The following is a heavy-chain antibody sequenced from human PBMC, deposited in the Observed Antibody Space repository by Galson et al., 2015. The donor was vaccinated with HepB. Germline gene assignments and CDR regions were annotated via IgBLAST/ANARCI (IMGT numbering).Heavy chain of an antibody. J-gene: IGHJ4*02. CDR3: TRRGRGYSYEPFDY. CDR1: GFTFSGSA. D-gene: IGHD5-18*01. CDR2: IRSKANSYAT. V-gene: IGHV3-73*01. Sequence: SLRLSCAASGFTFSGSAMHWVRQASGKGLEWVGRIRSKANSYATAYAASVKGRFTISRDDSKNTAYLQMNSLKTEDTAVYYCTRRGRGYSYEPFDYWGQGTLVTVSS.